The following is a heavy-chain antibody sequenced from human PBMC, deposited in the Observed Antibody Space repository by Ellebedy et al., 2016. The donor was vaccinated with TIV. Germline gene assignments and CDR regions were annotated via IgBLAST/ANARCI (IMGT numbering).Heavy chain of an antibody. CDR2: IFSGGDI. CDR3: VRDYDV. J-gene: IGHJ6*02. Sequence: PGGSLRLSCVSRNYMTWVYMTWVRQAPGKGLEWVSVIFSGGDIYYADSVKGRFTISRDNSKNTLYLQMNSLRDEDTAVYYCVRDYDVWGQGTMVTVSS. CDR1: RNYMTWVY. V-gene: IGHV3-53*01.